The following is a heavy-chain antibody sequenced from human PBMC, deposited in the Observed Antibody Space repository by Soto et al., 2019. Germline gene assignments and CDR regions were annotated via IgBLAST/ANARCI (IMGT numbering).Heavy chain of an antibody. J-gene: IGHJ4*02. D-gene: IGHD6-13*01. CDR3: AKSRAGSSWTLDY. Sequence: GGSLRLSCVASGFTFSSYGMHWVRQAPGKGLEWVAVIWYDGSNKYYVDSVKGRFTISRDNSKNTLYLQMNSLRAEDTAVYYCAKSRAGSSWTLDYWGQGTLVTVSS. CDR2: IWYDGSNK. V-gene: IGHV3-30*02. CDR1: GFTFSSYG.